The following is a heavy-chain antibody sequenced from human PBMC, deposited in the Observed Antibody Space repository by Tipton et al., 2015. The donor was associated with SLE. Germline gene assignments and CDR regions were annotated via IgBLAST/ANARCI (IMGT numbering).Heavy chain of an antibody. J-gene: IGHJ5*02. CDR2: IHHDGST. D-gene: IGHD2-8*02. Sequence: TLSLTCNVSGYSITSGFHWGWIRQAPGKGLEWIVTIHHDGSTYYNPSLKSRVTISVDTAQNQFSLKLSSVIVADTSIYYCAREVLWDWFDPWGQGTLVTVSS. CDR1: GYSITSGFH. V-gene: IGHV4-38-2*02. CDR3: AREVLWDWFDP.